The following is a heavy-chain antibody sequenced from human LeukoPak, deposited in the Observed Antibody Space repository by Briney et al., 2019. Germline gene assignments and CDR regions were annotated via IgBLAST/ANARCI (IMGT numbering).Heavy chain of an antibody. CDR3: AKDKEIMVVTGSLDY. D-gene: IGHD2-21*02. CDR2: ISWNSGSI. J-gene: IGHJ4*02. Sequence: GGSLRLSCAASGFTFDDYAKHWVRQAPGKGLEWVSGISWNSGSIGYADSVKGRFTISRDNAKNSLYLQMNSLRAEDTALYYCAKDKEIMVVTGSLDYWGQGTLVTVSS. CDR1: GFTFDDYA. V-gene: IGHV3-9*01.